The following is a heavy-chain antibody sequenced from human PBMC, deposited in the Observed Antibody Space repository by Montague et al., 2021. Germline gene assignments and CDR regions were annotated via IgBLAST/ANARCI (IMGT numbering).Heavy chain of an antibody. CDR2: NNTSGGT. Sequence: TLSLTCTVSGDSISGGTCSWIWIRHAAGKELVWIVRNNTSGGTNYNPSLKSRVAISVDTSKNQFPLKLRSVTAADKAVYYCAGGRGGYYDSSGYYRTGGDFDKWGQGTMVTVSS. CDR1: GDSISGGTCS. D-gene: IGHD3-22*01. J-gene: IGHJ3*02. V-gene: IGHV4-61*02. CDR3: AGGRGGYYDSSGYYRTGGDFDK.